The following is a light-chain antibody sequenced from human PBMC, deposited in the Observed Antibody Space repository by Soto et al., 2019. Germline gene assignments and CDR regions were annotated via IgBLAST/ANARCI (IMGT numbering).Light chain of an antibody. J-gene: IGKJ1*01. CDR2: KAS. V-gene: IGKV1-5*03. CDR1: QSISSW. CDR3: QQYHSYWT. Sequence: DIHIPQSPSTLSASIGDRVTITCRASQSISSWLAWYQQKPGKAPKLLIYKASSLESGVPSRFSGSGSGTDFTLTISSLQPDDFATYYCQQYHSYWTFGQGTKVDIK.